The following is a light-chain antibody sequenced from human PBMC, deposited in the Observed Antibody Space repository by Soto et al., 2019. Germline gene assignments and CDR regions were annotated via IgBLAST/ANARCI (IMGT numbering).Light chain of an antibody. Sequence: DTQLTHSLSPLSASEGDRATITCRPSRGIVSGLAWYQQKPGKAPKLLIFQASSLKIGVPSRFSGSGSATEYTLTISSLQPDDFATYYCEDYSSSSGLTFGGGTKVEIK. CDR1: RGIVSG. J-gene: IGKJ4*01. CDR3: EDYSSSSGLT. V-gene: IGKV1-5*03. CDR2: QAS.